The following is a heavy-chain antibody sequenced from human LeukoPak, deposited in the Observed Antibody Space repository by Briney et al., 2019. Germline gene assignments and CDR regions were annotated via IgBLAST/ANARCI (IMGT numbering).Heavy chain of an antibody. V-gene: IGHV1-8*01. J-gene: IGHJ6*03. CDR3: ARGRRIVRGVIITSSYYYYMDV. CDR2: MNPNSGNT. CDR1: GYTFTSYD. D-gene: IGHD3-10*01. Sequence: ASVKPSCKASGYTFTSYDINWVRQATGQGLEWMGWMNPNSGNTGYAQKIQGRVTMTRNTSISTAYMELSKMRSEDTAVYYCARGRRIVRGVIITSSYYYYMDVWGKGTTVTVSS.